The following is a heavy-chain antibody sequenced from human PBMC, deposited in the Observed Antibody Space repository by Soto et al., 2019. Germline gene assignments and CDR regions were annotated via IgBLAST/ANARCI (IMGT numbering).Heavy chain of an antibody. J-gene: IGHJ4*02. V-gene: IGHV1-18*01. CDR3: ARESPSKYSGYETFDY. D-gene: IGHD5-12*01. CDR1: GYTFTSNG. CDR2: ISAYNGNT. Sequence: ASVKVSCKASGYTFTSNGISWVRQSPGQGLEWMGWISAYNGNTNYAQKLQGRVTMTTDTSTSTAYMELRSLRSDDTAVYYCARESPSKYSGYETFDYWGQGTLVTAS.